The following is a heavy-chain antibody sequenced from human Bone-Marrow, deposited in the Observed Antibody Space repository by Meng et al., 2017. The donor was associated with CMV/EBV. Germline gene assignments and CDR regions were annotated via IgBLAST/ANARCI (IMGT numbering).Heavy chain of an antibody. D-gene: IGHD3-3*01. Sequence: ASVMVSCKASGYTFTSYDINWVRQATGQGLEWMGWMNPNSGNTGYAQKFQGRVTMTRNTSISTAYMELSSLRSEDTAVDYCARVLRKGANKSLTYYWGQGTLVTVSS. CDR1: GYTFTSYD. CDR2: MNPNSGNT. V-gene: IGHV1-8*01. J-gene: IGHJ4*02. CDR3: ARVLRKGANKSLTYY.